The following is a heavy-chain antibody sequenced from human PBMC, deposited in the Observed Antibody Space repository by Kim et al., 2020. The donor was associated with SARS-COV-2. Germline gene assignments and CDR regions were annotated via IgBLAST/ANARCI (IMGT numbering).Heavy chain of an antibody. CDR2: IIPIFGTA. V-gene: IGHV1-69*13. Sequence: SVKVSCKASGGTFSSYAISWVRPAPGQGLEWMGGIIPIFGTANYAQKFQGRVTITADESTSTAYMELSSLSSEDTAVYYCARDEGYCSDGNCHDYYYGMDVWGRGTTVTVS. J-gene: IGHJ6*02. CDR1: GGTFSSYA. D-gene: IGHD2-15*01. CDR3: ARDEGYCSDGNCHDYYYGMDV.